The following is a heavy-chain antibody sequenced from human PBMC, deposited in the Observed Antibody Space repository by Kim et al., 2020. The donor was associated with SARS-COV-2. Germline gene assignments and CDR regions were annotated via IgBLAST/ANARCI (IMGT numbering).Heavy chain of an antibody. Sequence: SVKVSCKASGYTFTNYYIHWVRQAPGQGLEWMGMINPSGGSTRYAQRFQGRVTMTRDTSTSTVHMELSSLRSEDTAVYYCARQGAGPPYYYDGMDVWGQ. V-gene: IGHV1-46*01. CDR1: GYTFTNYY. D-gene: IGHD6-19*01. CDR2: INPSGGST. J-gene: IGHJ6*02. CDR3: ARQGAGPPYYYDGMDV.